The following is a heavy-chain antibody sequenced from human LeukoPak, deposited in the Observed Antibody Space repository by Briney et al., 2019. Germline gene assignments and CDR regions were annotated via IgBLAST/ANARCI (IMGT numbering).Heavy chain of an antibody. D-gene: IGHD3-9*01. J-gene: IGHJ4*02. CDR2: ISSSSSYI. Sequence: GGSLRLSCAASGFTFSSYSMNWVRQAPGKGLEWVSSISSSSSYIYYAASVKGRFTISRDNAKNSLYLQMNSLRAEDTAVYYFARHRTAYDILTGYYIPYFDYWGQGTLVTVSS. CDR1: GFTFSSYS. CDR3: ARHRTAYDILTGYYIPYFDY. V-gene: IGHV3-21*01.